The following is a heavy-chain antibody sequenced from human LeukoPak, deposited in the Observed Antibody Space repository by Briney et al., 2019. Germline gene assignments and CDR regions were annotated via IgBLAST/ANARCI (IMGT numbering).Heavy chain of an antibody. J-gene: IGHJ4*02. Sequence: GRSLRLSCAASGFTFSSYSMNWVRQAPGKGLEWVSSISSSSSYIYYADSVKGRFTISRDNAKNSLYLQMNSLRAEDTAVYYCAREHYYDSSPFDYWGQGTLVTVSS. CDR2: ISSSSSYI. V-gene: IGHV3-21*01. CDR3: AREHYYDSSPFDY. CDR1: GFTFSSYS. D-gene: IGHD3-22*01.